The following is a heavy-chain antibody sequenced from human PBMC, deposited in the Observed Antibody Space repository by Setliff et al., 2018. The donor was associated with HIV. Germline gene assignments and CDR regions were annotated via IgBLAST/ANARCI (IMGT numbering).Heavy chain of an antibody. J-gene: IGHJ3*02. V-gene: IGHV3-11*06. CDR1: GFTFSDYY. CDR2: ISSSSSYT. D-gene: IGHD4-4*01. Sequence: GGSLRLSCAASGFTFSDYYMSWIRQAPGKGLEWVSYISSSSSYTNYADSVKGRFTISRDNAKNTLYLQMDSLRGEDTAVYYCAKDGDYRNGDYDAFDIWGLGTMVTVSS. CDR3: AKDGDYRNGDYDAFDI.